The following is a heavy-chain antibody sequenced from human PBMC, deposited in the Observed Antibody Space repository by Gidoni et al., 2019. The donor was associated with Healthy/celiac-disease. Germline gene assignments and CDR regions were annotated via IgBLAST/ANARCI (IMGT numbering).Heavy chain of an antibody. CDR2: IYYSGST. CDR1: GGSIRSGGYY. V-gene: IGHV4-31*03. D-gene: IGHD3-16*01. J-gene: IGHJ6*02. Sequence: QVQLQESGPGLVKPSQTLSLTCPVSGGSIRSGGYYWSWIRQHPGKGLEWIGYIYYSGSTYYNPSLKSRVTISVDTAKNQFSLKLSSVTAADTAVYYCAREVVMITFGGVIRTYGMDVWGQGTTVTVSS. CDR3: AREVVMITFGGVIRTYGMDV.